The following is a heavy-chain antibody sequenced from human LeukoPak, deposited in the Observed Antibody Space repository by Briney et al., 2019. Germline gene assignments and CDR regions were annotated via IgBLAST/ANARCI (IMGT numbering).Heavy chain of an antibody. V-gene: IGHV4-30-4*08. D-gene: IGHD4-17*01. J-gene: IGHJ6*02. CDR3: ASTATVTTLYGMDV. CDR2: IYYSGST. Sequence: SETLSLTCAVYGRSFSGYYWSWIRQPPGKGLEWIGYIYYSGSTYYNPSLKSRVTISVDTFKNQFSLKLSSVTAADTAVYYCASTATVTTLYGMDVWGQGTTVTVSS. CDR1: GRSFSGYY.